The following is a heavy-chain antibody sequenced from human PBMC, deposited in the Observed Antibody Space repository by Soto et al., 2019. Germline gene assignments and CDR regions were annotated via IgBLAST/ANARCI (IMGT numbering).Heavy chain of an antibody. V-gene: IGHV3-23*01. CDR1: GFTFSSYA. J-gene: IGHJ4*02. CDR3: AKGTYYYGSAPYYFDY. D-gene: IGHD3-10*01. Sequence: GGSLRLSCAASGFTFSSYAMSWVRQAPGKGLEWVSGISDSGGSTYYADSVKGRFTISRDNSKNTLYLQMSSLRAEDTAVYYCAKGTYYYGSAPYYFDYWGQGTLVTVSS. CDR2: ISDSGGST.